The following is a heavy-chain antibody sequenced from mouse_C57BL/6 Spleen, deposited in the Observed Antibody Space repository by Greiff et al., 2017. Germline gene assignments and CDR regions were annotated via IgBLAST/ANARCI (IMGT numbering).Heavy chain of an antibody. CDR3: ARSVYYGSSYWYFDV. J-gene: IGHJ1*03. CDR1: GYTFTSYW. CDR2: IDPSDSYT. D-gene: IGHD1-1*01. V-gene: IGHV1-69*01. Sequence: QVQLQQPGAELVMPGASVKLSCKASGYTFTSYWMHWVKQRPGQGLEWIGEIDPSDSYTNYNQKFNGTSTLTVAKSSSTAYMQLSSLTSEDSAVYYCARSVYYGSSYWYFDVWGTGTTVTVSS.